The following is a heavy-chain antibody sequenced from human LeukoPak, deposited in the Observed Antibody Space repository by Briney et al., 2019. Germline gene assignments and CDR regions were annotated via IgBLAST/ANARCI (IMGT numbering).Heavy chain of an antibody. Sequence: KVSETLSLTCTVSGGSVSSGSYYWSWIRQPPGKGLEWIGYIYYSGSASYNPSLKSRVTISVDTSKNQFSLKLTSVTAADTAVYYCARVLWSGPGQTPIDYWGQGTLVTVSS. CDR3: ARVLWSGPGQTPIDY. J-gene: IGHJ4*02. CDR2: IYYSGSA. D-gene: IGHD3-3*01. V-gene: IGHV4-61*01. CDR1: GGSVSSGSYY.